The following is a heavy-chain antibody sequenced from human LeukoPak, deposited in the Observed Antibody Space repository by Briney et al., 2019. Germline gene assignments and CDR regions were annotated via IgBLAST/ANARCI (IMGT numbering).Heavy chain of an antibody. Sequence: SETLSLTCTVSGGSISSSSYYWGWIRQPPGKGLEWIGSIYYSGSTYYNPSLKSRVTISVDTSKNQFSLKLSSVTAADTAVYYCAGIAARRVDYWGQGTLVTVSS. CDR1: GGSISSSSYY. CDR3: AGIAARRVDY. D-gene: IGHD6-13*01. CDR2: IYYSGST. V-gene: IGHV4-39*01. J-gene: IGHJ4*02.